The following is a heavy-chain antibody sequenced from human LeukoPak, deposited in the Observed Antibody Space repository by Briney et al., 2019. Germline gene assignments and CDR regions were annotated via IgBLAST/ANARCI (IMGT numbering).Heavy chain of an antibody. CDR1: GKSFSGYY. CDR2: INHSGST. J-gene: IGHJ6*02. Sequence: TSETLSLTCTVYGKSFSGYYWTCIRQSPGKGLEWIGEINHSGSTNYNPSLKSRVSISIDTSKNHLSLKLNSVTAADTAVYYCARGRVSVTGYYFAMDVWGQGTTVTVSS. D-gene: IGHD2-21*02. CDR3: ARGRVSVTGYYFAMDV. V-gene: IGHV4-34*01.